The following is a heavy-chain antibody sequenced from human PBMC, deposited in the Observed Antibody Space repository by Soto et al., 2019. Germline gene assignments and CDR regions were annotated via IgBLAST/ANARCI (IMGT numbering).Heavy chain of an antibody. CDR1: GFTFSSYG. Sequence: TGGSLRLSCAASGFTFSSYGMHWVRQAPGKGLAWVAVISHDGSNKYYADSVKGRFTISRDNSKNTLSLQMNSLRVEDTAVYYCARERGLYDFWSGSEYWGQGTLVTVSS. V-gene: IGHV3-30-3*01. J-gene: IGHJ4*02. CDR3: ARERGLYDFWSGSEY. CDR2: ISHDGSNK. D-gene: IGHD3-3*01.